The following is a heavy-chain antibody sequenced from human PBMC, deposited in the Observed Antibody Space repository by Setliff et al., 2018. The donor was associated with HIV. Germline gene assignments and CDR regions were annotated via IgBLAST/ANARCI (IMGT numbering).Heavy chain of an antibody. D-gene: IGHD3-16*01. V-gene: IGHV3-48*01. J-gene: IGHJ4*02. Sequence: GGSLRLSCAVSGFTFSNFPMNWVRQAPGKGLEWVSTISSDAVTRTIYYADSVKGRFTISRDNAKNSLYLQMNNLRAEDTAVYYCARERVGALDYWGQGALVTVSS. CDR3: ARERVGALDY. CDR2: ISSDAVTRTI. CDR1: GFTFSNFP.